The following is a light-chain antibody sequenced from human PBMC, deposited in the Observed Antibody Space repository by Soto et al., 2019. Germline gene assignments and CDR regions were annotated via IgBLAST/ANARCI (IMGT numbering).Light chain of an antibody. CDR1: SSDVGGYNS. J-gene: IGLJ1*01. Sequence: QSVLTQPRSVSGSPGQSVTISCTGTSSDVGGYNSVSWYQQHPGKAPKLMIYDVSNRPSGVPDRFSGSKSGNTASLTISGLQAEDEAEYYCCSYAGRYTLDVFGTGTKLTVL. CDR2: DVS. V-gene: IGLV2-11*01. CDR3: CSYAGRYTLDV.